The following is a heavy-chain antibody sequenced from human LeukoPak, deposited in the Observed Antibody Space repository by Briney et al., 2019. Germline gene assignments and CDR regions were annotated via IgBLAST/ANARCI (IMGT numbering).Heavy chain of an antibody. Sequence: GGSLRLSCAASGFTFTSYVMTWVRQAPGKGLGWVSTISGSGGSTYYADSVKGRFTISRDNSKNTLYLQMNSLRAEDMALYYCATSRYYYYYMDVWGKGTTVTVSS. CDR3: ATSRYYYYYMDV. J-gene: IGHJ6*03. CDR1: GFTFTSYV. CDR2: ISGSGGST. V-gene: IGHV3-23*01.